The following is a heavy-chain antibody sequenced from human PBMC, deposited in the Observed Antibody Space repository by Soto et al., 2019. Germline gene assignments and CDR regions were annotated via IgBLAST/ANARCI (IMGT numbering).Heavy chain of an antibody. CDR2: INHSGST. Sequence: SETLSLTCSVYVGSFSGYYWSWIRQPPGKGLEWIGEINHSGSTNYNPSLKSRVTISVDTSKNQFSLKLSSVTAADTAVYYCARRRITMVRGVLNWFDPWGQGSLVTVS. V-gene: IGHV4-34*01. CDR1: VGSFSGYY. J-gene: IGHJ5*02. CDR3: ARRRITMVRGVLNWFDP. D-gene: IGHD3-10*01.